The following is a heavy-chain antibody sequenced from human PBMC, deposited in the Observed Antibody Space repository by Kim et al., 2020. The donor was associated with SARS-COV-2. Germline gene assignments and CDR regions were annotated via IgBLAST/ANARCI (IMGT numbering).Heavy chain of an antibody. Sequence: SVKVSCKASGGTFSSYAISWVRQAPGQGLEWMGGIIPIFGTANYAQKFQGRVTITADESTSTAYMELSSLRSEDTAVYYCARRNYYGSGWVGDYFDYWGQGTLVTVSS. CDR2: IIPIFGTA. CDR1: GGTFSSYA. J-gene: IGHJ4*02. V-gene: IGHV1-69*13. CDR3: ARRNYYGSGWVGDYFDY. D-gene: IGHD3-10*01.